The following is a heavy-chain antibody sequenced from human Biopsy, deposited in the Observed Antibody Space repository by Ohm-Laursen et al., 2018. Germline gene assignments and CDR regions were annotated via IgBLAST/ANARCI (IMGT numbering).Heavy chain of an antibody. Sequence: ASVKASCKLAENLFSTHYIHWVRQAPGQGLEWVGVINPGGGGTNYTQKFQDRVTVTRDTSTSAVYMELTALLSKDAAVYYCAISRSGRALGDSWGQGTLVTVSS. D-gene: IGHD6-19*01. CDR2: INPGGGGT. CDR3: AISRSGRALGDS. J-gene: IGHJ4*02. V-gene: IGHV1-46*01. CDR1: ENLFSTHY.